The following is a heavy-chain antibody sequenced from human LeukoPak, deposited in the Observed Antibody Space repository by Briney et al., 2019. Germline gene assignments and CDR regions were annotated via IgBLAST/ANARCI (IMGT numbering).Heavy chain of an antibody. V-gene: IGHV3-23*05. CDR1: GFIFRDYV. CDR3: ARGKLWFGESPPDAFDI. CDR2: IWRTGDWT. D-gene: IGHD3-10*01. J-gene: IGHJ3*02. Sequence: PGGSLRLSCTASGFIFRDYVMSWVRQAPGKGPEWVAAIWRTGDWTHYVDSVKGRFTISRDNAKNSLYLQMNSLRAEDTAVYYCARGKLWFGESPPDAFDIWGQGTMVTVSS.